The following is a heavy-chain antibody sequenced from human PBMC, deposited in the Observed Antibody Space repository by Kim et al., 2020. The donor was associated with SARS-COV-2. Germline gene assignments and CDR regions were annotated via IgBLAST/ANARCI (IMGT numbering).Heavy chain of an antibody. D-gene: IGHD3-10*01. CDR2: INHSGST. V-gene: IGHV4-34*01. J-gene: IGHJ4*02. CDR1: GGSFSGYY. Sequence: SETLSLTCAVYGGSFSGYYWSWIRQPPGKGLEWIGEINHSGSTNYNPFPKSRVTISVDTSKNQFSLKLSSVTAADAAVYYCAREPGYYYGSESHTPKRTEFDYWGQGTLVAASS. CDR3: AREPGYYYGSESHTPKRTEFDY.